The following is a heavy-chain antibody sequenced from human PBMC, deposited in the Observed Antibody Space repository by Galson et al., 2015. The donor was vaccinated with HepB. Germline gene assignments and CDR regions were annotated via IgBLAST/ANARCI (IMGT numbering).Heavy chain of an antibody. J-gene: IGHJ4*02. V-gene: IGHV4-39*07. CDR1: GGSIGSSSYY. CDR2: IYYSGST. D-gene: IGHD3-22*01. Sequence: ETLSLTCTVSGGSIGSSSYYWGWIRQPPGKGLEWIGSIYYSGSTKYNPSLKGRVTISVATSKRQFSLKLTSVTAADTAVYYCARTHDPSGYYYYYFDYWGQGTLVTVSS. CDR3: ARTHDPSGYYYYYFDY.